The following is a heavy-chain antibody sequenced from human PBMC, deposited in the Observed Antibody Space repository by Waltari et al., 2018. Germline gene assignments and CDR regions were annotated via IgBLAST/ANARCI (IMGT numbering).Heavy chain of an antibody. V-gene: IGHV1-18*01. Sequence: QVELVQSGAEQKKPGASVRVSCKASGYKFSRHTITWARQAPGQGLEWLGWNSPYGDTNYAQSLQGRVTMSTDTSTSTAYMELRSLRSDDTAIYYCARRWERSGYPAYFDFWGQGTLVTVSS. J-gene: IGHJ4*02. CDR2: NSPYGDT. CDR3: ARRWERSGYPAYFDF. CDR1: GYKFSRHT. D-gene: IGHD3-22*01.